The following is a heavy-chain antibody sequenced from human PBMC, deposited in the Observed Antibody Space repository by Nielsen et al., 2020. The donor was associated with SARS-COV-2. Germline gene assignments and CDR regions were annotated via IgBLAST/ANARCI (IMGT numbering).Heavy chain of an antibody. V-gene: IGHV3-23*01. Sequence: GGSLRLSCAASGFSFSNYAMSWVRQAPGKGLEWVATISGSGGGTYYADSVKGRFTISRDNSKNTMFLQMNSLRAEDTAIYYCASGVPPPRGVLPFDCWGQGTLVTVSS. CDR2: ISGSGGGT. CDR3: ASGVPPPRGVLPFDC. J-gene: IGHJ4*02. D-gene: IGHD3-10*01. CDR1: GFSFSNYA.